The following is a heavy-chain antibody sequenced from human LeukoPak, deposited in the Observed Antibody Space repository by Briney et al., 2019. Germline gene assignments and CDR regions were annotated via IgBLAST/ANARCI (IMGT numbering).Heavy chain of an antibody. V-gene: IGHV1-8*03. CDR3: ARCLRGGLYYYYYYYMDV. J-gene: IGHJ6*03. CDR1: GYTFTSYD. Sequence: ASVKVSCKASGYTFTSYDINWVRQATGQGLEWMGWMNPNSGNTGYAQKFQGRVTITRNTSISTAYMELSSLRSEDTAVYYCARCLRGGLYYYYYYYMDVWGKGTTVTVSS. CDR2: MNPNSGNT. D-gene: IGHD2-15*01.